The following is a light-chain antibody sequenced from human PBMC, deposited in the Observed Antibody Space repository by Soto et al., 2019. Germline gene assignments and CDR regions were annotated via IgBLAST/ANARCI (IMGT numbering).Light chain of an antibody. CDR2: DAS. CDR3: QQYRSLPRT. J-gene: IGKJ1*01. CDR1: QSVSSSF. V-gene: IGKV3-20*01. Sequence: EIVLMQSPGTLSLSPGERATLSCRASQSVSSSFLAWYQQKPGQAPRLLIYDASSRATGIPDRFSGSGSGTDFTLTISRLEPEDFAVYYCQQYRSLPRTFGQGTKVVVK.